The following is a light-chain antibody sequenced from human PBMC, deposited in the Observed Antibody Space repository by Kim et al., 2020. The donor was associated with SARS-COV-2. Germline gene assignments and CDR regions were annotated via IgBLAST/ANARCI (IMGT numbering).Light chain of an antibody. CDR3: QAWDSSTKDVV. J-gene: IGLJ2*01. CDR2: QDS. CDR1: KLGDKY. Sequence: SYDLTQPPSVSVSPGQTASITCSGDKLGDKYACWYQQKPGQSPVLVIYQDSKRPSGIPERFSGSNSGNTATLTISGTQAMDEADYYCQAWDSSTKDVVFG. V-gene: IGLV3-1*01.